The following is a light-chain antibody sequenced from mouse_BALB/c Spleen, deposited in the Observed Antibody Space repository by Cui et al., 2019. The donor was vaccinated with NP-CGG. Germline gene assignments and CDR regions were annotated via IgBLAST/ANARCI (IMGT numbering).Light chain of an antibody. Sequence: AVVTQDSALTTSPGETVTLTCRSSIGAVTTSNYANWVQEKPDHLFTGLIGGTNNRAPGVPARFSCSLIGDKAALTITGAQTEDEAIYFCALWYSNHWVFGGGTKLTVL. CDR1: IGAVTTSNY. J-gene: IGLJ1*01. CDR3: ALWYSNHWV. CDR2: GTN. V-gene: IGLV1*01.